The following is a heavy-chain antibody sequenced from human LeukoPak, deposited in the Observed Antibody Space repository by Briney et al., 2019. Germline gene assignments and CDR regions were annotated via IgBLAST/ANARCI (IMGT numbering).Heavy chain of an antibody. D-gene: IGHD3-16*02. V-gene: IGHV3-30*04. J-gene: IGHJ5*02. CDR2: ISYDGSNK. Sequence: GGSLRLSCAASGFTFSSYAMHWVRQAPGKGLQWVAVISYDGSNKYYADSVKGRFTISRDNAKNSLYLQMNSLRAEDTAVYYCARGTSYDYVWGSYRYPWFDPWGQGTLVTVSS. CDR3: ARGTSYDYVWGSYRYPWFDP. CDR1: GFTFSSYA.